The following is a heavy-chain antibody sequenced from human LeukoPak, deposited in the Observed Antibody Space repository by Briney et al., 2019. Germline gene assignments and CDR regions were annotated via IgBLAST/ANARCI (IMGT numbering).Heavy chain of an antibody. CDR1: GYTFSDYY. CDR3: ASMEMATSSDY. Sequence: ASVKVSCKASGYTFSDYYIHWVRQAPGQGLEWMGRINPNSGGINSAEKFQGRVTMTRDSSISTAYMELSRLRSDDTAVYYCASMEMATSSDYWGQGTLVTVSS. V-gene: IGHV1-2*02. J-gene: IGHJ4*02. D-gene: IGHD5-24*01. CDR2: INPNSGGI.